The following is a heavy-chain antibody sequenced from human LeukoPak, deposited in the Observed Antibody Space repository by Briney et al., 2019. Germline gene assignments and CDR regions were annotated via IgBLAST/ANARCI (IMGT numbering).Heavy chain of an antibody. CDR3: ARVDLRYFDWLSTYYFDY. Sequence: KPSETLSLTCSVSGGSISSYYWSWIRQPPGKGREWIGYIYYSGSTNYNPSLKSRVTISVDTSTNQFSLKLSSVSAADTAVYYCARVDLRYFDWLSTYYFDYWGQGTLVTFSS. CDR1: GGSISSYY. D-gene: IGHD3-9*01. J-gene: IGHJ4*02. CDR2: IYYSGST. V-gene: IGHV4-59*01.